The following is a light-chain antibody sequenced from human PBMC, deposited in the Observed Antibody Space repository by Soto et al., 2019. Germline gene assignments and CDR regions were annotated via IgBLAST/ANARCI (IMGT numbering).Light chain of an antibody. CDR1: SSDVGGYNY. V-gene: IGLV2-14*03. CDR3: SSYTSSSTVI. Sequence: QSALTQPASVSGSPGQSITISCTGTSSDVGGYNYVSWYQYHPGKAPKLIIYDVSNRPSGVSNRFSGSKSGNTASLTISGLQADDEADYYCSSYTSSSTVIFGGGTKVTVL. CDR2: DVS. J-gene: IGLJ2*01.